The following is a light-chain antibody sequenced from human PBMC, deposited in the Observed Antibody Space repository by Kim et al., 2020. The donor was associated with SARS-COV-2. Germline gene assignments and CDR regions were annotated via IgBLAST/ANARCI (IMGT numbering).Light chain of an antibody. J-gene: IGKJ1*01. CDR3: QQYYNWPPWT. Sequence: EIVMTQSPATLSLSPGERATLSCRASQTVGSNLAWYQHKPGQGPRLLIYGVSTRATDIPARFSGSGSGTEFTLTISSLQSEDFSVYYCQQYYNWPPWTFGQGTKVDIK. V-gene: IGKV3-15*01. CDR1: QTVGSN. CDR2: GVS.